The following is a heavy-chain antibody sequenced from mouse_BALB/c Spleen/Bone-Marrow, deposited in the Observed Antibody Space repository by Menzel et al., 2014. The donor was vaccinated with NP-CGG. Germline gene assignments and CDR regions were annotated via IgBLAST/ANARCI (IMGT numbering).Heavy chain of an antibody. V-gene: IGHV5-17*02. CDR2: ISSGSSPI. CDR1: GFPLSSFA. D-gene: IGHD4-1*01. Sequence: EVMLVESGGGLVQPGGSRKLPCAASGFPLSSFAMHWVRQPPEKGLESVASISSGSSPIFYADTVKARFTISRDNPKNTLFLQMTSLRSEDTAMYYCTRGGNWEDLGYWGKGTTLTAYS. J-gene: IGHJ2*01. CDR3: TRGGNWEDLGY.